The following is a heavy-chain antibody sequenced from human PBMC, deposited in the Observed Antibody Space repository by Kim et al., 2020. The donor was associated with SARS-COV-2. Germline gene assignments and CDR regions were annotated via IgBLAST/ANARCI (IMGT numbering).Heavy chain of an antibody. CDR2: ISYDGSNK. Sequence: GSLRLSCAASGFTFSSYAMHWVRQAPGKGLEWVAVISYDGSNKYYADSVKGRFTISRDNSKNTLYLQMNSLRAEDTAVYYCARPRGYSYGSYLDYWGQG. J-gene: IGHJ4*02. V-gene: IGHV3-30-3*01. CDR1: GFTFSSYA. CDR3: ARPRGYSYGSYLDY. D-gene: IGHD5-18*01.